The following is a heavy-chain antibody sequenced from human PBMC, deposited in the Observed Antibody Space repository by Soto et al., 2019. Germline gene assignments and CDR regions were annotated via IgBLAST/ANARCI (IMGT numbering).Heavy chain of an antibody. CDR2: IIPILGIA. V-gene: IGHV1-69*02. J-gene: IGHJ2*01. CDR3: ARVIAAAAEYFDL. D-gene: IGHD6-13*01. Sequence: QVQLVQSGAEVKKPGSSVKVSCKASGGTFSSYTISWVRQAPGQGLEWMGRIIPILGIANYAQKFQGRVTITADKSTSTAYMERSSLRSEDTAVYYCARVIAAAAEYFDLWGRGTLVTVSS. CDR1: GGTFSSYT.